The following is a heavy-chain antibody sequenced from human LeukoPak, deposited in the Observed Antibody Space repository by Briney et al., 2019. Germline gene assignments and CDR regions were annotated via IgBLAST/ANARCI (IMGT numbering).Heavy chain of an antibody. CDR3: ARGFDGPNAFDI. CDR1: GGSISDYY. V-gene: IGHV4-59*01. J-gene: IGHJ3*02. Sequence: TSETLSLTCTISGGSISDYYWSWIRQPPGKGLEWIGHISYSGSTNYNPSLKSRVTVSIDTSKNQVSLKLSSMTAADTAVYYCARGFDGPNAFDIWGQGTVVTVSS. D-gene: IGHD3-9*01. CDR2: ISYSGST.